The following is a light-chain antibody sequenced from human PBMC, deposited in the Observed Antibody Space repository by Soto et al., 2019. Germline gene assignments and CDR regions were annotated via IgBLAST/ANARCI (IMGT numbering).Light chain of an antibody. Sequence: QSVLTQPPSASGTPGQRVTISCSGSSSNIASNTVNWYQQLPGTAPKVLIYTDNQRPSGVPVRFSGSKSGTSASLAISGLQSEDEADYYCAAWDDSLNGVVFGGGTKVTVL. CDR3: AAWDDSLNGVV. J-gene: IGLJ2*01. CDR1: SSNIASNT. CDR2: TDN. V-gene: IGLV1-44*01.